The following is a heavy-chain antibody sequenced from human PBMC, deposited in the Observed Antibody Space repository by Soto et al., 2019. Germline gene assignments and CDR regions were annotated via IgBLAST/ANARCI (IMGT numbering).Heavy chain of an antibody. Sequence: QVQLVESGGGVVQPGRSLRLSWAASGFTLSSYGMHWVRQAPGKGLEWVAVISYDGSNKYYEDSVKGRFTISRDNSKHTLYLQMNILRAEDTAVYYCAKDGHYDILTGYYNLFDPWGQVTLVTVSS. CDR2: ISYDGSNK. CDR3: AKDGHYDILTGYYNLFDP. CDR1: GFTLSSYG. J-gene: IGHJ5*02. D-gene: IGHD3-9*01. V-gene: IGHV3-30*18.